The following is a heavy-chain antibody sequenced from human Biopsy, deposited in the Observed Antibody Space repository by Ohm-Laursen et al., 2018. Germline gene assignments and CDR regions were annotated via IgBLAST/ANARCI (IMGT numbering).Heavy chain of an antibody. CDR2: ISGSGDTA. Sequence: SLRLSCTASGFTFASHAMRWVRQAPAKGLEWVSLISGSGDTAYYPGTVKGRFTISRDNSKNTLYLEMNSLRTEETAKYYCTKAGSQDGFDIWGPGAMVTVSS. CDR3: TKAGSQDGFDI. CDR1: GFTFASHA. D-gene: IGHD3-10*01. J-gene: IGHJ3*02. V-gene: IGHV3-23*01.